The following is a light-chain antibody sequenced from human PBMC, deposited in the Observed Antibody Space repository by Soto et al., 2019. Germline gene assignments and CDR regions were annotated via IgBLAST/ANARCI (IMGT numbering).Light chain of an antibody. Sequence: EIVMTQSPATLSVSPGERVTLSCRASESLSTYLSWYQQKPTHAPRVLIYGASTKAPSISARFSGSGSATDFTLTISSRQSEDSAVYYCQSYNAWPFTFGQGTKLEI. CDR3: QSYNAWPFT. V-gene: IGKV3-15*01. CDR1: ESLSTY. CDR2: GAS. J-gene: IGKJ2*01.